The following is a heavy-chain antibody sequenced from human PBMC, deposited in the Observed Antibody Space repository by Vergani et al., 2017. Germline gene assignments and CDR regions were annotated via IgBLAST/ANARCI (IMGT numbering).Heavy chain of an antibody. J-gene: IGHJ3*01. Sequence: QLLESGGGLIQPGGSLRLSCAASGFTFNSYAMTWVRQAPGKGVEGVSGINNNGGSTYYADSVKGRFTISRDNSKNTLSLQMTDLRAGDTATYYCAKVCGSTSCPYGVGAFDVWGHGTMVTVSS. CDR1: GFTFNSYA. D-gene: IGHD2-2*01. CDR3: AKVCGSTSCPYGVGAFDV. V-gene: IGHV3-23*01. CDR2: INNNGGST.